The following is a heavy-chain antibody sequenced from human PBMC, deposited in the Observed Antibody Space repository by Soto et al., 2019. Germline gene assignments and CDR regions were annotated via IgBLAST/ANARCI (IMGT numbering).Heavy chain of an antibody. D-gene: IGHD1-26*01. V-gene: IGHV3-48*02. CDR3: ARNVVGVDDH. J-gene: IGHJ4*02. CDR2: ISSSSSTI. CDR1: GFTFSTYS. Sequence: EVQLVESGGGLVQPGGSLRLSCAASGFTFSTYSMNWVRQAPGKGLEWVSYISSSSSTIYYADSVKGRFTISRDNAKNSLYLQMNRLRDEDTAVYYCARNVVGVDDHWGQGTLVTVSS.